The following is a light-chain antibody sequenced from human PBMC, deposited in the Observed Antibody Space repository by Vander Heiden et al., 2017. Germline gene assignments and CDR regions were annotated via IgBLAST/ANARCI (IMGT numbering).Light chain of an antibody. J-gene: IGLJ1*01. CDR2: DVT. CDR3: SSYTRSNSYV. V-gene: IGLV2-14*03. CDR1: SNDVGGYNY. Sequence: LTQPASVSGSPGQSVTISCSGTSNDVGGYNYVSWYQQHPGKAPKLIINDVTGRPSGVSHRFSGSKLDNTASLTISGLQAEDEADYYCSSYTRSNSYVFGTGTKVTV.